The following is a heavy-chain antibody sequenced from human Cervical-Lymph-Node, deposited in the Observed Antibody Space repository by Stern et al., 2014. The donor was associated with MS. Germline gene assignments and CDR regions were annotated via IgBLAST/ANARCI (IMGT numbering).Heavy chain of an antibody. D-gene: IGHD5-18*01. CDR3: ARDKSSYPDY. J-gene: IGHJ4*02. CDR2: IDPKSGGI. Sequence: VQLVESGAEVKQSGASVKVSCEASGYTFTDYHIHWARQAPGQGLEWMGWIDPKSGGITYAQTFQGRVTLTSDTSIGTAYMELSSLTSDDTAVYFCARDKSSYPDYWGQGTLVTISS. CDR1: GYTFTDYH. V-gene: IGHV1-2*02.